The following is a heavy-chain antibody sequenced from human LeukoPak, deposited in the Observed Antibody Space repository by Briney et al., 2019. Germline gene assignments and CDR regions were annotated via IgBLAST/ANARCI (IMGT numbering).Heavy chain of an antibody. CDR3: ARGSPVGDAFDI. V-gene: IGHV3-48*01. Sequence: PGGSLRLSCAASGFTFSSYSMNWVRQAPGKGLEWVSYISSSSSTIYYADSVKGRFTISRDNSKNTLYLQMNSLRAEDTAVYYCARGSPVGDAFDIWGQGTMVTVSS. CDR1: GFTFSSYS. D-gene: IGHD4-23*01. J-gene: IGHJ3*02. CDR2: ISSSSSTI.